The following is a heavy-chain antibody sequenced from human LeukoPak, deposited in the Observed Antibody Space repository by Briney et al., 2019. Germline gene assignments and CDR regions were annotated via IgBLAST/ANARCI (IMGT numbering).Heavy chain of an antibody. D-gene: IGHD3-3*01. Sequence: SESLSLTCAVSGGSVTSTNWWTWVRQPPGKGLEWIGEVHLDGRTNYNPSLTGRLTLSVDLYENHISLKLTSVTAADTAVYYCAREGGFYRPLDYLGQGTLVTVSS. CDR3: AREGGFYRPLDY. CDR2: VHLDGRT. CDR1: GGSVTSTNW. J-gene: IGHJ4*02. V-gene: IGHV4-4*02.